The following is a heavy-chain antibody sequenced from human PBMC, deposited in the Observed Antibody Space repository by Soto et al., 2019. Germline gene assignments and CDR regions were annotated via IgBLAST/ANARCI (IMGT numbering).Heavy chain of an antibody. J-gene: IGHJ4*02. D-gene: IGHD1-7*01. CDR1: GGSISSGGYY. V-gene: IGHV4-31*03. CDR3: ARNVRGYWNSGLDY. Sequence: TLSLTCTVSGGSISSGGYYWSWIRQHPGKGLEWIGYIYYSGSTYYNPSLKSRVTISVDTSKNQFSLKLSSVTAADTAVYYCARNVRGYWNSGLDYWGQGTLVTVSS. CDR2: IYYSGST.